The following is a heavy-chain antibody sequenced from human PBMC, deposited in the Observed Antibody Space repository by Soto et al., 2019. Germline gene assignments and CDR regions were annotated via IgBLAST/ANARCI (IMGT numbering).Heavy chain of an antibody. D-gene: IGHD3-10*01. V-gene: IGHV4-31*03. CDR3: AREGGGFGELPPVYYFDF. CDR1: GGSISSGGYY. Sequence: QVQLQESGPGLVKPSQTLSLTCTVSGGSISSGGYYWSWIRQHPGKGLEWIGYIYYSGSTYYNPSLKSRVTISVDTSKNQLSLKLRSVTASDTTVYYWAREGGGFGELPPVYYFDFWGHGTLVTVSS. J-gene: IGHJ4*01. CDR2: IYYSGST.